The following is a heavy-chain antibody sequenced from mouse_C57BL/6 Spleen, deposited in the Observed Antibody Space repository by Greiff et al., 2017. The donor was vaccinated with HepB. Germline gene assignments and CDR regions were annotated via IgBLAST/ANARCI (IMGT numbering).Heavy chain of an antibody. Sequence: EVKLVESGGGLVKPGGSLKLSCAASGFTFSSYAMSWVRQTPEKRLEWVATISDGGSYTYYPDNVKGRFTISRDNAKNNLYLQMSHLKSEDTAMYYCARDNYYGSSEFAYWGQGTLVTVSA. V-gene: IGHV5-4*01. CDR3: ARDNYYGSSEFAY. CDR2: ISDGGSYT. J-gene: IGHJ3*01. D-gene: IGHD1-1*01. CDR1: GFTFSSYA.